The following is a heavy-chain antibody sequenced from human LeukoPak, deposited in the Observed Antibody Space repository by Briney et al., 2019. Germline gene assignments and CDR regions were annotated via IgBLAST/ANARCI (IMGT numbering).Heavy chain of an antibody. D-gene: IGHD6-25*01. CDR3: ARGAAAGPDY. Sequence: GSLRLPCAASGFTFRRCELSGDRQAPAKGLKRVSYISSSGSIIYYADSVKGRFTISRDNSKDTLYLQMNSLRAEDTAIYYCARGAAAGPDYWGQGTLVTVSS. CDR2: ISSSGSII. J-gene: IGHJ4*02. CDR1: GFTFRRCE. V-gene: IGHV3-48*03.